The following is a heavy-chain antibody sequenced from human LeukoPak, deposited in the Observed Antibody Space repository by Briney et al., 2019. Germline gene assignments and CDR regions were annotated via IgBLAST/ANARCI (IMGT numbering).Heavy chain of an antibody. D-gene: IGHD1-1*01. V-gene: IGHV3-21*01. CDR3: ARDARNDGYFDY. CDR2: ISSSSSYI. CDR1: GFTFSSYS. Sequence: GGSLRLSCAASGFTFSSYSMNWVRQAPGKGLEWVSSISSSSSYIYYADSVKGRFTISRDNAKNSLYLQMNSLRAEDTAVYYCARDARNDGYFDYWGQGTLVTVSS. J-gene: IGHJ4*02.